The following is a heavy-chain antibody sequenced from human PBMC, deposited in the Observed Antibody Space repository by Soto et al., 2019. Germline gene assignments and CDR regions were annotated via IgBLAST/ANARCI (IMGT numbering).Heavy chain of an antibody. CDR3: AKDPASAAGTFFDDYCYMDV. Sequence: QVQLVESGGGAVQPGRSLRLSCTASAFTLSSYGMHWVRQAPGKGLEWVAVISHDGGNKYYADSVRGRFTISRDNSKNMIYLHMNSLRGEDTAVYSCAKDPASAAGTFFDDYCYMDVWGKGTTVTVSS. V-gene: IGHV3-30*18. D-gene: IGHD6-13*01. CDR2: ISHDGGNK. J-gene: IGHJ6*03. CDR1: AFTLSSYG.